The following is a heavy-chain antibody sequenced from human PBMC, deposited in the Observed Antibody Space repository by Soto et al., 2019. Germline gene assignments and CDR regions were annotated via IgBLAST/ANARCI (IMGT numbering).Heavy chain of an antibody. D-gene: IGHD6-13*01. Sequence: QVQLVQSGAEVKKPGPSVKVSCKASGYTFTSYDINWVRQATGQGLEWMGWMNPNSGNTGYAQKFKGRVTMPRTTSISTAYMELSSLTSEDTAVYYCARVGQELPLDYWGQGTLVTVSS. CDR1: GYTFTSYD. CDR3: ARVGQELPLDY. CDR2: MNPNSGNT. J-gene: IGHJ4*02. V-gene: IGHV1-8*01.